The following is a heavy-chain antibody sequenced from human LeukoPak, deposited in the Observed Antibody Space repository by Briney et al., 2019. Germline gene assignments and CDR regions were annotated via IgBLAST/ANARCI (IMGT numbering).Heavy chain of an antibody. D-gene: IGHD1-14*01. CDR2: ISGSGANT. CDR3: AKELSVRNQFDY. J-gene: IGHJ4*02. Sequence: GGSLRLSCAASGFTFSSYAMSWVRQAPGKGLEWVSGISGSGANTYYADSVKGRFTISRDKSQSMLYLQMNSLRAEDTAVYYCAKELSVRNQFDYWGQGTLVTVSS. CDR1: GFTFSSYA. V-gene: IGHV3-23*01.